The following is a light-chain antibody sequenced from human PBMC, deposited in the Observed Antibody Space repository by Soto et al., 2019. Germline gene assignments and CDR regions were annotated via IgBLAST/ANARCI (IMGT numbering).Light chain of an antibody. CDR1: SSNIGSNY. CDR2: SNN. V-gene: IGLV1-47*02. CDR3: AAWDDSLSGSYV. Sequence: QSVLTQPPSASGTPGQRVTISCSGSSSNIGSNYVYWYQQLPGTAPTLLIYSNNQRPSGVPDRFSGSKSGTSASLAISGLRSEDEADYYCAAWDDSLSGSYVFGTGTKVTVL. J-gene: IGLJ1*01.